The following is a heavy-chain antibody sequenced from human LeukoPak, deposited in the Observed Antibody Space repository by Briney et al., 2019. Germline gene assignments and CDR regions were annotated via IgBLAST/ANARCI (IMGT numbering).Heavy chain of an antibody. CDR1: GVSISRFY. CDR3: VQTTGWPGFDY. D-gene: IGHD1-1*01. J-gene: IGHJ4*02. CDR2: IYSGVPT. Sequence: ETLSLTCTTSGVSISRFYWSWVRQPPGKGLEWIGSIYSGVPTYFNPSLKRRVIISVDTSKNQFSLNLTSVTAADTAMYYCVQTTGWPGFDYWGQGILVTVSS. V-gene: IGHV4-4*09.